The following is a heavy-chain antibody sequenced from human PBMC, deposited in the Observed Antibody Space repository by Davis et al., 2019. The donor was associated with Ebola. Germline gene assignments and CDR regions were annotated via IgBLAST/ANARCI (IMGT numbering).Heavy chain of an antibody. CDR1: GFVFRNYV. V-gene: IGHV3-23*01. J-gene: IGHJ6*04. CDR3: AKGGSGWPSDYSYGLGV. Sequence: GESLKISCAASGFVFRNYVMSWVRQAPGKGLEWVSTLGTSADTYYADSVKGRFTISRDNSKNTLYLQMNSLRVDDTAVYYCAKGGSGWPSDYSYGLGVWGKGTTVTVSS. D-gene: IGHD6-19*01. CDR2: LGTSADT.